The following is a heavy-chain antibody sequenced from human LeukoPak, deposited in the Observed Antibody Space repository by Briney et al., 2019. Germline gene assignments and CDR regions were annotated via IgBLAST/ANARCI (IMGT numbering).Heavy chain of an antibody. Sequence: SETLSLTCTVSGGSISSSSYYWGWIRQPPGKGLEWIGSIYYSGSTYYNPSLKSRVTISVDTSKNQFSLKLSSVTAADTAVYYCARVPIAAAGTGYFQHWGQGTLVTVSS. CDR3: ARVPIAAAGTGYFQH. CDR2: IYYSGST. J-gene: IGHJ1*01. CDR1: GGSISSSSYY. V-gene: IGHV4-39*01. D-gene: IGHD6-13*01.